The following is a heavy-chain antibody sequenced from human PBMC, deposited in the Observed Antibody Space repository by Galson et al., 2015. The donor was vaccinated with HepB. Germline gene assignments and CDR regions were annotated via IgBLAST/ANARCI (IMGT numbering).Heavy chain of an antibody. Sequence: SLRLSCAASGFTFSDYSMNWVRQAPGRGLEWVAGISYDGSNKDYADSVKGRFIMSRDNSKNTLYVQMNSLRPEDTAVYYCARDQGLLRFGEAMDVWGRGTTVTVSS. V-gene: IGHV3-30*03. D-gene: IGHD3-10*01. CDR2: ISYDGSNK. CDR1: GFTFSDYS. CDR3: ARDQGLLRFGEAMDV. J-gene: IGHJ6*03.